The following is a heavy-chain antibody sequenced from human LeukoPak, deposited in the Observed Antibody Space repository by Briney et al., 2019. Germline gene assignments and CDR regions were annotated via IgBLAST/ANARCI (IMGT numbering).Heavy chain of an antibody. Sequence: SQTLSLTCTVSGGSISSGSYYWSWIRQPAGKGLEWIGRIYTSGSTNYNPSLKSRVTISVDKSKNQFSLKLSSVTAADTAVYYCARGYSSGWLPYWGQGTLVTVSS. V-gene: IGHV4-61*02. D-gene: IGHD6-19*01. CDR2: IYTSGST. J-gene: IGHJ4*02. CDR1: GGSISSGSYY. CDR3: ARGYSSGWLPY.